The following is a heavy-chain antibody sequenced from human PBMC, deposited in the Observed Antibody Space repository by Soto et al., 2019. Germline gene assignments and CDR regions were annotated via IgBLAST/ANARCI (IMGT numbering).Heavy chain of an antibody. CDR3: ARGGYDFWSGNWFDP. CDR1: GYTFTSYA. J-gene: IGHJ5*02. Sequence: ASVKVSCKVSGYTFTSYAMHWVRQAPGQRLEWMGWINAGNGNTKYSQKFQGRVTITRDTSASTAYMELSSLRSEDTAVYYCARGGYDFWSGNWFDPWGQGTLVTVSS. D-gene: IGHD3-3*01. CDR2: INAGNGNT. V-gene: IGHV1-3*01.